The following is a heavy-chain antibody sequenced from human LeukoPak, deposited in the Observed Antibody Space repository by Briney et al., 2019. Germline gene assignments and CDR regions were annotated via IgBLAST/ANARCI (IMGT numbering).Heavy chain of an antibody. CDR2: ISGSGDST. D-gene: IGHD1-26*01. J-gene: IGHJ3*02. CDR3: AKDQGGGGSYPPDAFDI. V-gene: IGHV3-23*01. CDR1: GFTFSSYA. Sequence: GGSLRLSCAASGFTFSSYAMSWVRQAPGKGLGWVSAISGSGDSTYYADSVKGRFTISRDNSKNTLYLQMNSLRAEDTAVYYCAKDQGGGGSYPPDAFDIWGQGTMVTVSS.